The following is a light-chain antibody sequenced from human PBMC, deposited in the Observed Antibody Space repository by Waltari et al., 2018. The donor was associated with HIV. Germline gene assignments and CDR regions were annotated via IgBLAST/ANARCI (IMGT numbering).Light chain of an antibody. CDR3: QQYGSSPQT. J-gene: IGKJ1*01. CDR2: AAS. V-gene: IGKV3-20*01. Sequence: EIVLTQSPGTLSLSPGERGTLSCRASQSVSSTYLVWYQQKPGQAPRLLIYAASSRASGIPDRFGGSGSGTDFTLTISRLEPEDVAVYYCQQYGSSPQTFGQGTKVEIK. CDR1: QSVSSTY.